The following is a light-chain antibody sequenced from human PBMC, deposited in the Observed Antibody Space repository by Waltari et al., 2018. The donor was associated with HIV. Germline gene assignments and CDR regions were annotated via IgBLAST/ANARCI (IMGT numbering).Light chain of an antibody. Sequence: SSELTQDPAVSVALGHTVRSPCQGDTPTQYFANWYQQKPGQAPLLILYGRNHYRLSGIPARFSGSASGTTASLTITGAQAEDEADYYCDSRDTNNKHHVFGTGTKLTV. V-gene: IGLV3-19*01. J-gene: IGLJ1*01. CDR1: TPTQYF. CDR3: DSRDTNNKHHV. CDR2: GRN.